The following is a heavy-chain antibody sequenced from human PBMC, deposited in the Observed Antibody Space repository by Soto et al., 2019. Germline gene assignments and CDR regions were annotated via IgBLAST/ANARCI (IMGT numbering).Heavy chain of an antibody. CDR3: ARVSYLYRLDYGDDGDY. CDR1: GYTFTSYG. CDR2: ISAYNGNT. V-gene: IGHV1-18*04. D-gene: IGHD4-17*01. J-gene: IGHJ4*02. Sequence: GASVKVSCKASGYTFTSYGISWVRQAPGQGLEWMGWISAYNGNTNYAQKLQGRVTMTTDTSTSTAYMELRSLRSDDTAVYYCARVSYLYRLDYGDDGDYWGQGTLVTVSS.